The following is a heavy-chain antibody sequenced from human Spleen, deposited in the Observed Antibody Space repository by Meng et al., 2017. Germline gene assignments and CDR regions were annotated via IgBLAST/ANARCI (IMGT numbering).Heavy chain of an antibody. V-gene: IGHV1-69*06. D-gene: IGHD6-6*01. CDR1: GYTFAAYW. J-gene: IGHJ4*02. CDR3: ARDVTEYTSAPDY. Sequence: VQVVQSGAEVKKPGSSVKVSCKASGYTFAAYWIQWVRQAPGQGLEWMGSSIPTFGTPNYAQKFQGRVTITADKSTSTVYMELRSLRSEDTAVYYCARDVTEYTSAPDYWGQGTLVTVSS. CDR2: SIPTFGTP.